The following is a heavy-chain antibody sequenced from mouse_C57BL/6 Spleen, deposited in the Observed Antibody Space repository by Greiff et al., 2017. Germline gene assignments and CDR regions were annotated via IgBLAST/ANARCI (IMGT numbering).Heavy chain of an antibody. Sequence: DVKLVESGGGLVKPGGSLKLSCAASGFTFSSYAMSWVRQTPEKRLEWVATISDGGSYTYYPNNVKGRFTISRDNAKNNLYLQMSHLKSEDTAMYYCARRSFTTVVAKDAMDYWGQGTSVTVSS. CDR1: GFTFSSYA. CDR2: ISDGGSYT. V-gene: IGHV5-4*03. J-gene: IGHJ4*01. CDR3: ARRSFTTVVAKDAMDY. D-gene: IGHD1-1*01.